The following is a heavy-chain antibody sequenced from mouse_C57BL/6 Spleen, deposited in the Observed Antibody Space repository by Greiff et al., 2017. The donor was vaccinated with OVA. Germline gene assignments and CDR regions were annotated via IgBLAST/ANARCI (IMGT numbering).Heavy chain of an antibody. CDR3: ARNSPIYYDYGFAY. Sequence: VKLMESGPGLVAPSQSLSITCTVSGFSLTSYAISWVRQPPGKGLEWLGVIWTGGGTNYNSALKSRLSISKDNSKSQVFLKMNSLQTDDTARYYCARNSPIYYDYGFAYWGQGTLVTVSA. CDR1: GFSLTSYA. D-gene: IGHD2-4*01. V-gene: IGHV2-9-1*01. J-gene: IGHJ3*01. CDR2: IWTGGGT.